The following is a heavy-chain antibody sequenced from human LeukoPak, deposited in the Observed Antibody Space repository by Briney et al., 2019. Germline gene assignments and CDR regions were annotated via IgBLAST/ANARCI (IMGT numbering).Heavy chain of an antibody. D-gene: IGHD2-2*01. CDR2: ISGGVSST. CDR1: GFTFSNYA. CDR3: AKIGCSSSSCYSFPLYYYYYMDV. Sequence: EGSLRLSCAASGFTFSNYAMSWVRQAPGKGLEWVSTISGGVSSTYYADSVKGRFTISRDNSKNTLYLQMNSLRAEDTAEYYCAKIGCSSSSCYSFPLYYYYYMDVWGKGTTVTVSS. J-gene: IGHJ6*03. V-gene: IGHV3-23*01.